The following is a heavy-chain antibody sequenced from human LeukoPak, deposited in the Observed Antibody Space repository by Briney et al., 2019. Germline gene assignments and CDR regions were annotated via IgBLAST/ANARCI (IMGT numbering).Heavy chain of an antibody. D-gene: IGHD1-1*01. CDR3: ARHQYRHNWFDP. Sequence: KSSETLSLTCTVSGGSISSSSYFWGWIRQPPGKGLEWIGSMYYSGSTYYNPSLKSRVTISVDTSKNQFSLKLSSVTAADTAVYYCARHQYRHNWFDPWGQGTLVTVSS. J-gene: IGHJ5*02. CDR2: MYYSGST. V-gene: IGHV4-39*01. CDR1: GGSISSSSYF.